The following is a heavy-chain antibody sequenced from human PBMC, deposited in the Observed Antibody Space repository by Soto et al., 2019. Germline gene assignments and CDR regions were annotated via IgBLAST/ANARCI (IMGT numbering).Heavy chain of an antibody. J-gene: IGHJ4*02. Sequence: QVQLVQSGAEVKKPESSVKVSCKASRGTFSSYAISWVRQAPGQGLEWMGGIIPIFGTANYAQKFQGRVTITADEYTITAYMERSSLRSEDTAVYYCASTTRLGSLGFFDYWGQGPLVTVSS. V-gene: IGHV1-69*01. D-gene: IGHD7-27*01. CDR1: RGTFSSYA. CDR3: ASTTRLGSLGFFDY. CDR2: IIPIFGTA.